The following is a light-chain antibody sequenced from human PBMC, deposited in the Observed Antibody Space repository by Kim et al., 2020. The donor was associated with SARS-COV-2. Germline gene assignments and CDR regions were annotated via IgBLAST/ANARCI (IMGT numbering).Light chain of an antibody. V-gene: IGLV2-14*01. CDR2: DVN. J-gene: IGLJ3*02. CDR3: TSHTSSRALV. CDR1: SSDVGGYNY. Sequence: QPVLTQPASVSGSPGQSITISCTGTSSDVGGYNYVSWYQQHPDKAPKLMIYDVNNRPSGVSNRFSGSKSGNTASLTISGLQAEDEADYYCTSHTSSRALVFGGGTQLTVL.